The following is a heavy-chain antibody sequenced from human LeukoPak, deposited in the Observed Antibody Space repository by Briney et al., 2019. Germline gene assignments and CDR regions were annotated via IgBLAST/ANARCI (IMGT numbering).Heavy chain of an antibody. Sequence: GGSLRLSCAASGFTFSSYAMSWVRQAPGKGLEWVSAISGSGGSTYYADSVKGRFTISRDNSKNTLYLQMNSLRAEDTAVYYCAKIGYGSGSYYYYYYYMDVWGKGTTATVSS. CDR3: AKIGYGSGSYYYYYYYMDV. V-gene: IGHV3-23*01. J-gene: IGHJ6*03. CDR2: ISGSGGST. CDR1: GFTFSSYA. D-gene: IGHD3-10*01.